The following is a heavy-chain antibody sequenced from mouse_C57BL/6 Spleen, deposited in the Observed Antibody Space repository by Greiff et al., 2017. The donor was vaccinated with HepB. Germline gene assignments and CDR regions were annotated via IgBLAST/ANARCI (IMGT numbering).Heavy chain of an antibody. V-gene: IGHV1-61*01. CDR3: ARGFITTVVDYFDY. CDR2: IYPSDSET. CDR1: GYTFTSYW. Sequence: QVQLQQPGAELVRPGSSVKLSCKASGYTFTSYWMDWVKQRPGQGLEWIGNIYPSDSETHYNQKFKDKATLTVDKSSSTAYMQLSSLTSEDSAVYYCARGFITTVVDYFDYWGQGTTLTVSS. D-gene: IGHD1-1*01. J-gene: IGHJ2*01.